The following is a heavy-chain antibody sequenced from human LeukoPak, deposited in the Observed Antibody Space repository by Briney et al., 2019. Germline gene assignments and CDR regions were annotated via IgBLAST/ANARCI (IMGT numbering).Heavy chain of an antibody. D-gene: IGHD6-13*01. V-gene: IGHV4-59*01. J-gene: IGHJ4*02. Sequence: SETLSLTCTVSGGSISSYYWSWIRQPPGKGLEWIGYIYYSGSTNYNPSLKSRVTISVDTSKNQFSLKLSSVTAADTAVYYCARGKEYSSSWHPYFDYWGQGTLVTVSS. CDR1: GGSISSYY. CDR2: IYYSGST. CDR3: ARGKEYSSSWHPYFDY.